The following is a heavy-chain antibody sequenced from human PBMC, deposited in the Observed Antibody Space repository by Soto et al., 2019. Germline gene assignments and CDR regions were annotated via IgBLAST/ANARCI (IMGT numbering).Heavy chain of an antibody. J-gene: IGHJ4*02. CDR2: ISYDGSNK. Sequence: WGSTRISCAASGFTVSSYGMHWVRQAPGKGLEWVAVISYDGSNKYYADSVKGRFTISRDNSKNTLYLQMNSLRAEDTAVYYCAKDGGSSWLNDYWGQGTLVTVSS. D-gene: IGHD6-13*01. CDR1: GFTVSSYG. CDR3: AKDGGSSWLNDY. V-gene: IGHV3-30*18.